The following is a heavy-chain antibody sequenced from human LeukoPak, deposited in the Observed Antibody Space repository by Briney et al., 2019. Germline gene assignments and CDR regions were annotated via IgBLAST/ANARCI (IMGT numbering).Heavy chain of an antibody. Sequence: GGSLRLSCAASGFTFSTFGMHGVRQAPGKGLEWVAVLWYDGSNKYYADSVKGRFTISRDNSKNTLYLQMNSLRADDTAVYYCARDNGDYVGVAYWGQGTLVTVSS. CDR1: GFTFSTFG. CDR2: LWYDGSNK. J-gene: IGHJ4*02. D-gene: IGHD4-17*01. CDR3: ARDNGDYVGVAY. V-gene: IGHV3-33*01.